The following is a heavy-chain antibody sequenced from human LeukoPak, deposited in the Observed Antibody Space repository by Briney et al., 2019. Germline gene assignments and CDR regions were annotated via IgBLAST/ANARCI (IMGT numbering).Heavy chain of an antibody. Sequence: ASVKVSCKTSGYTFTGYDINWVRQAAGQGFEWMGWMHPNSGDTGYAHNLQGRITITRDSSTATVFMELSSLRSEDTAVYYCARALGAAGYYGMDVWGQGTTVTVSS. CDR2: MHPNSGDT. J-gene: IGHJ6*02. CDR1: GYTFTGYD. D-gene: IGHD3-16*01. CDR3: ARALGAAGYYGMDV. V-gene: IGHV1-8*01.